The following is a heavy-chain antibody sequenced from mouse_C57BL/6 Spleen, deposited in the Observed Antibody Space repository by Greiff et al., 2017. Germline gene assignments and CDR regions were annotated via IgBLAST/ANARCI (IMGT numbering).Heavy chain of an antibody. CDR2: IYPGSGST. J-gene: IGHJ2*01. CDR3: ARRREYFDY. V-gene: IGHV1-55*01. CDR1: GYTFTSYW. Sequence: QVQLQQPGAELVKPGASVTMSCKASGYTFTSYWITWVKQRPGQGLEWIGDIYPGSGSTNYNEKFKSKSTLTVDTSSSTAYMQLSSLTSEDSAVYYCARRREYFDYWGQGTTLTVSS.